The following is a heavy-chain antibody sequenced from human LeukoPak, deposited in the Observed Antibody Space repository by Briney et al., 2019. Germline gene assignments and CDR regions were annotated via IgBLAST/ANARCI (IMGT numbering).Heavy chain of an antibody. CDR1: GGTFSSYA. CDR3: ARGPSYTTQTGTDDY. D-gene: IGHD1-7*01. CDR2: IIPIFGTA. V-gene: IGHV1-69*13. J-gene: IGHJ4*02. Sequence: SVKVSCKASGGTFSSYAISWVRQTPGQGLEWMGGIIPIFGTANYAQKFQGRVTITADESTSTAYMELSSLRSEDTAVYYCARGPSYTTQTGTDDYWGQGTLVTVSS.